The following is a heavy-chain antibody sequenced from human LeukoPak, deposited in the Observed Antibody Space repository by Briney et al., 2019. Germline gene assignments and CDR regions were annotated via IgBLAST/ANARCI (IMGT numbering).Heavy chain of an antibody. CDR1: GYSISSSNW. Sequence: SETLSLTCTVSGYSISSSNWWGWIRQPPGKGLEWIGYIYYSGSIYYNPSLKSRVTMSVDTSKNQFSLKLSSVTAADTAVYYCAREFIVVVPAASRLYYYYMDVWGKGTTVTISS. CDR2: IYYSGSI. J-gene: IGHJ6*03. D-gene: IGHD2-2*01. V-gene: IGHV4-28*03. CDR3: AREFIVVVPAASRLYYYYMDV.